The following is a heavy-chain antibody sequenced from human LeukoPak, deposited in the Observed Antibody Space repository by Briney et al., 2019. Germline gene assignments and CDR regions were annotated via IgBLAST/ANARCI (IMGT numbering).Heavy chain of an antibody. D-gene: IGHD3-3*01. CDR3: ARDSGVFITTLSWFDP. CDR2: INPNSGGT. CDR1: GYTFTGYY. Sequence: GASVKVSCKASGYTFTGYYMHWVRQAPGQGLEWMGWINPNSGGTNYAQKFQGRVTMTRDTYISTAYMELSRLRSDGTAVYYCARDSGVFITTLSWFDPWGQGTLVTVSS. V-gene: IGHV1-2*02. J-gene: IGHJ5*02.